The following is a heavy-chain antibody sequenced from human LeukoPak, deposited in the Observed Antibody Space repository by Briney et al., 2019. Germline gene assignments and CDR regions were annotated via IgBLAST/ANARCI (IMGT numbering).Heavy chain of an antibody. Sequence: ASVKVSCKASGYTFTGYYMHWVRQAPGQGLEWMGWINPNSGGTNYAQKFQGRVTMTRDTSISTAYMELSSLRSEDTAVYYCARVYGSGSYLPNYYYYGMDVWGQGTTVTVSS. CDR3: ARVYGSGSYLPNYYYYGMDV. V-gene: IGHV1-2*02. CDR2: INPNSGGT. CDR1: GYTFTGYY. D-gene: IGHD3-10*01. J-gene: IGHJ6*02.